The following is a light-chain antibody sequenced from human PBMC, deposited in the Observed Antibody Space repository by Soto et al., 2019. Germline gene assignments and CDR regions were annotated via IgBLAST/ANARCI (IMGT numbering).Light chain of an antibody. CDR3: SSYGGYNNVI. CDR1: SSDVGGYNY. Sequence: QSALTQPPSASGSPGQSVTISCTGTSSDVGGYNYVSWYQQHPDKAPTLIIYEVSKRPSGVPDRFSGSKSGNTASLTVSGLQAEDEADYYCSSYGGYNNVIFGGGTKLTVL. J-gene: IGLJ2*01. CDR2: EVS. V-gene: IGLV2-8*01.